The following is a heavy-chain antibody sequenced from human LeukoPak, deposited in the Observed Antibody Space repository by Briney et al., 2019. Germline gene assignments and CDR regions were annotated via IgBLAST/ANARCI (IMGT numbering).Heavy chain of an antibody. CDR2: ISYDGSNK. CDR1: GFTFSSYA. V-gene: IGHV3-30*04. D-gene: IGHD3-10*01. Sequence: PGRSLRLSCAASGFTFSSYAMHWVRQAPGKGLEWVAVISYDGSNKYYADSVKGRFTISRDNSKNTLYLQMNSVRAEDTAVYYCARFGSGRRYFDYWGQGTLVTVSS. CDR3: ARFGSGRRYFDY. J-gene: IGHJ4*02.